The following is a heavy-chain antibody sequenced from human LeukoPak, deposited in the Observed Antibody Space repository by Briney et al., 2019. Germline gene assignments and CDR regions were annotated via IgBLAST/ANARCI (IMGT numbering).Heavy chain of an antibody. V-gene: IGHV4-38-2*02. J-gene: IGHJ4*02. CDR2: IYHSGST. CDR3: ASSGGPYKYYFDY. Sequence: SETLSLTCTVSGYSISSGYYWGWIRQPPGKGLEWIGSIYHSGSTYYNPSLKSRVTISVDTSKNQFSLKLSSVTAADTAVYYCASSGGPYKYYFDYWGQGTLVTVSS. CDR1: GYSISSGYY. D-gene: IGHD5-24*01.